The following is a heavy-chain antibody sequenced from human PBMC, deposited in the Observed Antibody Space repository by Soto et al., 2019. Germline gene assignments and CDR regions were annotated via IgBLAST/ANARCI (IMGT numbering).Heavy chain of an antibody. CDR1: GFTFSSYA. D-gene: IGHD3-22*01. V-gene: IGHV3-23*01. J-gene: IGHJ3*02. CDR2: ISASGGST. Sequence: EEQLLESGGGLVQPGGSLRLSCAASGFTFSSYAMSWVRQAPGTGLEWVSAISASGGSTYYADSVKGRFTISRDNSKNTLYLKINGLRDEDTAVYYGANMVPYYYDGEDAFDIWGKGTMDTVSS. CDR3: ANMVPYYYDGEDAFDI.